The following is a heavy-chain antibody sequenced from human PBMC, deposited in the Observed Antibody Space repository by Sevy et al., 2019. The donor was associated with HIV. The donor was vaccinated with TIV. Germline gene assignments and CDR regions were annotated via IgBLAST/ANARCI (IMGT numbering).Heavy chain of an antibody. CDR1: GFTFSSYG. CDR2: IWYDGSNK. V-gene: IGHV3-33*01. CDR3: ARDQYYSDSSGYYLRF. Sequence: GGSLRLSCAASGFTFSSYGMHWVRQAPGKGLEWVAVIWYDGSNKYYADSVKGRFTISRDNSKNTLYLQMNSLRAEDTAVYYCARDQYYSDSSGYYLRFWGQGTLVTVSS. J-gene: IGHJ4*02. D-gene: IGHD3-22*01.